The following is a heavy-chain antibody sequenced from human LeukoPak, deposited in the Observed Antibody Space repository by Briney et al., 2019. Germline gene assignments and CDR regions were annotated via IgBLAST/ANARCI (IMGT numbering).Heavy chain of an antibody. V-gene: IGHV4-59*01. D-gene: IGHD3-3*01. CDR3: ARTLHYDFWSGYYPPNAFDI. J-gene: IGHJ3*02. CDR1: GGSISSYY. Sequence: SETLFLTCTVSGGSISSYYWSWIRQPPGKGLEWIGYIYYSGSTNYNPSLKSRVTISVDTSKNQFSLKLSSVTAADTAVYYCARTLHYDFWSGYYPPNAFDIWGQGTMVTVSS. CDR2: IYYSGST.